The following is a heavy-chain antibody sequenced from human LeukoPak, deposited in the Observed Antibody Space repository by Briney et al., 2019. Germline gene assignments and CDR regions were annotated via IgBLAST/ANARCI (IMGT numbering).Heavy chain of an antibody. CDR2: ISYDGSNK. D-gene: IGHD3-22*01. CDR1: GFTFSSYA. CDR3: ARGGDPYDSSGYSDY. Sequence: GRSLRLSCAASGFTFSSYAMPWVRQAPGKGLEWVAVISYDGSNKYYADSVKGRFTISRDNSKNTLYLQMNSLRAEDTAVYYCARGGDPYDSSGYSDYWGQGTLVTVSS. J-gene: IGHJ4*02. V-gene: IGHV3-30-3*01.